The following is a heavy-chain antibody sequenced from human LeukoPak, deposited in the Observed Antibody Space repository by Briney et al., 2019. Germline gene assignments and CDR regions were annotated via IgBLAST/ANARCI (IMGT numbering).Heavy chain of an antibody. CDR3: ALHGPTGIVLRFLEWLLGYFDY. V-gene: IGHV4-39*01. CDR2: IYYSGST. J-gene: IGHJ4*02. D-gene: IGHD3-3*01. CDR1: GGSISSSSYY. Sequence: SETLSLTCTVSGGSISSSSYYWGWIRQPPGKGLEWIGSIYYSGSTYYNPSLKSRVTISVDTSKNQFSLKLSSVTAADTAVYYCALHGPTGIVLRFLEWLLGYFDYWGQGTLVTVSS.